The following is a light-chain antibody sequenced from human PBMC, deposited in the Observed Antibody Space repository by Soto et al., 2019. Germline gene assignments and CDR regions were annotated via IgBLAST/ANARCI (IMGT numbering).Light chain of an antibody. CDR1: QTISSW. Sequence: DIQMTQSPSTLSGSVGDRVTITCRASQTISSWLAWYQQKPGKTPKLLIYKASTLKSGVPSRFSRSGSGTEFTLTISSLQPDDFATYYCQHYNSYSEAFGQGTKADIK. CDR2: KAS. CDR3: QHYNSYSEA. V-gene: IGKV1-5*03. J-gene: IGKJ1*01.